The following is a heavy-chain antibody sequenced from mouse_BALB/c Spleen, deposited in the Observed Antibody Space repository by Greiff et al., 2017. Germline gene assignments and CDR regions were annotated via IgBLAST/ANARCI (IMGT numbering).Heavy chain of an antibody. D-gene: IGHD2-5*01. J-gene: IGHJ4*01. CDR2: IDPANGNT. Sequence: DVKLQESGAELVKPGASVKLSCTASGFNIKDTYMHWVKQRPEQGLEWIGRIDPANGNTKYDPKFQGKATITADTSSNTAYLQLSSLTSEDTAVYYCARSSNYGVYAMDYWGQGTSVTVSS. CDR3: ARSSNYGVYAMDY. V-gene: IGHV14-3*02. CDR1: GFNIKDTY.